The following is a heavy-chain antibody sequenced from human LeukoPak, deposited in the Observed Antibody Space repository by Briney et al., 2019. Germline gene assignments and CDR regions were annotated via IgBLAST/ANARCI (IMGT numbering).Heavy chain of an antibody. Sequence: GGSLRLSCAASGFTFSSYSMNWLRQAPGKGLEWVSSISSSSSYIYYADSVKGRFTISRDNAKNSLYLQMNSLRAEDTAVYYCARSPSEVRGVINWYLDLWGRGTLVTVSS. J-gene: IGHJ2*01. CDR2: ISSSSSYI. CDR1: GFTFSSYS. D-gene: IGHD3-10*01. V-gene: IGHV3-21*01. CDR3: ARSPSEVRGVINWYLDL.